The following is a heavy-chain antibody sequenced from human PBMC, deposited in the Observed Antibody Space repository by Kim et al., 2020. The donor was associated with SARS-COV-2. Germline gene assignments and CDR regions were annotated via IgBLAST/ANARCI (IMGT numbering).Heavy chain of an antibody. CDR1: GESVSSTAAS. CDR3: VRGNYWFDY. CDR2: TYYRSKWNY. J-gene: IGHJ4*02. Sequence: SQTLSLTCAISGESVSSTAASWNWIRQSPSRGIEWLGRTYYRSKWNYEYAVSVNDRITVNPDTSSNQFSLQLTSVTPEGTAVYYCVRGNYWFDYWGRGTLVTVSS. V-gene: IGHV6-1*01. D-gene: IGHD2-8*02.